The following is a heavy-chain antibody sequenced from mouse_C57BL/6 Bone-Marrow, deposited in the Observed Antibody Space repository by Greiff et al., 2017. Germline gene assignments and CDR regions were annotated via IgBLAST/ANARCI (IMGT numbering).Heavy chain of an antibody. CDR1: GYSFTDYN. J-gene: IGHJ3*01. Sequence: EVKLMESGPELVKPGASVKISCKASGYSFTDYNMNWVKQSNGKSLEWIGVINPNYGTTSYNQKFKGKATLTVDQSSSTAYMQLNSLTSEDSAVYYCARSCYYLHFFAYWGQGTLVTVSA. V-gene: IGHV1-39*01. D-gene: IGHD5-5*01. CDR3: ARSCYYLHFFAY. CDR2: INPNYGTT.